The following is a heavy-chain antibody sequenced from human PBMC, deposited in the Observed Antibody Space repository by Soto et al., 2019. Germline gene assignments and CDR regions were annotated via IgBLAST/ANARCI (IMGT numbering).Heavy chain of an antibody. Sequence: SGTLSLTCIVLGGSISSYYWSWTRQPPGKGLEWIGYIYYSGSTNSTPSFKSRVTISVDTPKNQFSLKLTSVTAADTAVYYCARGVATIGPWGQGTLVTVSP. V-gene: IGHV4-59*01. D-gene: IGHD5-12*01. CDR3: ARGVATIGP. CDR1: GGSISSYY. CDR2: IYYSGST. J-gene: IGHJ5*02.